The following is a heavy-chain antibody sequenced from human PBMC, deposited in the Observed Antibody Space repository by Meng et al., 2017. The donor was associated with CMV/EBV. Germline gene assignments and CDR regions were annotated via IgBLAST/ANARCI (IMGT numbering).Heavy chain of an antibody. V-gene: IGHV3-21*01. CDR3: ARDRYCSSTSCYTYYYYGMDV. D-gene: IGHD2-2*02. CDR1: GFTFSSYS. J-gene: IGHJ6*02. CDR2: ISSSSSYI. Sequence: GESLKISCAASGFTFSSYSMNWVRQAPGKGLEWVSSISSSSSYIYYADSVKGRFTISRDNAKNSLYLKMNSLRAEDTAVYYCARDRYCSSTSCYTYYYYGMDVWGQGTTVTVSS.